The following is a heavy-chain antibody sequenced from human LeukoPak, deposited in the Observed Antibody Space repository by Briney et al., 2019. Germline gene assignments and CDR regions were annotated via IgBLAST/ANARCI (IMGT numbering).Heavy chain of an antibody. CDR2: ISSSSSYI. Sequence: GGSLRPSCAASGFTFSSYSMNWVRQAPGKGREWDPSISSSSSYIYYADSVKGRFTISRDNAKNSLYLQMNSLRAEDTAVYYCARARDGSEGWLDYWGQGTLVTVSS. V-gene: IGHV3-21*01. CDR1: GFTFSSYS. D-gene: IGHD3-10*01. CDR3: ARARDGSEGWLDY. J-gene: IGHJ4*02.